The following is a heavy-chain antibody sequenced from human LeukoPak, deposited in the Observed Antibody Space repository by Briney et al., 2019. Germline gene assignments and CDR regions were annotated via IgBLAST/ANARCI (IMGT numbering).Heavy chain of an antibody. D-gene: IGHD5-18*01. J-gene: IGHJ6*02. V-gene: IGHV3-30*18. CDR3: AKNLDTAMVEGMDV. CDR2: ISYGGSNK. CDR1: GFTFSSYG. Sequence: PGGSLRLSCAASGFTFSSYGMHWVRQAPGKGLEWVAVISYGGSNKYYADSVKGRFTISRDNSKNTLYLQMNSLRAEDTAVYYCAKNLDTAMVEGMDVWGQGTTVTVSS.